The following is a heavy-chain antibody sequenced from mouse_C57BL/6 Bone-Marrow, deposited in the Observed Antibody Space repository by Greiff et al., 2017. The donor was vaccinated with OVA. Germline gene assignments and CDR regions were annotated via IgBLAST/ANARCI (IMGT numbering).Heavy chain of an antibody. CDR2: IYPRSGNT. V-gene: IGHV1-81*01. J-gene: IGHJ2*01. CDR1: GYTFTSYG. CDR3: ARENSYYFGY. Sequence: QVQLKQSGAELARPGASVKLSCKASGYTFTSYGISWVKQRTGQGFEWIGEIYPRSGNTYYNEKFKGKATLTADKSSSTAYMELRRLTSEDSAVYFCARENSYYFGYWGQGTTLTVSS.